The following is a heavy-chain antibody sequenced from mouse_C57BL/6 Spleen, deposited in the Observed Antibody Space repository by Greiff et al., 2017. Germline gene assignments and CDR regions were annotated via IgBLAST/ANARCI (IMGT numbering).Heavy chain of an antibody. CDR3: AREGDGYPFDY. V-gene: IGHV1-26*01. Sequence: VQLQQSGPELVKPGASVKISCKASGYTFTDYYMNWVKQSHGKSLEWIGDINPNNGGTSYNQKFKGKATLTVDKSSSTAYMELRSLTSEDSAVYYCAREGDGYPFDYWGQGTTLTVSS. CDR2: INPNNGGT. D-gene: IGHD2-3*01. J-gene: IGHJ2*01. CDR1: GYTFTDYY.